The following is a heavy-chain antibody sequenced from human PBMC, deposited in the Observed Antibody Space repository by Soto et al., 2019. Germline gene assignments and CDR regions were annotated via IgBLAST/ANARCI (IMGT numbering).Heavy chain of an antibody. CDR2: IYHSGTF. J-gene: IGHJ6*02. CDR3: VRSVPAATWAYNGMDV. CDR1: GGSVESSSC. Sequence: KSSETLSLTCAVSGGSVESSSCWSWVRRAPGKGLEWIGEIYHSGTFNYNPSLASRVSVSVDKSTNQFSLNLNSVTAADTAVYYCVRSVPAATWAYNGMDVWGQGTTVTAP. D-gene: IGHD2-15*01. V-gene: IGHV4-4*02.